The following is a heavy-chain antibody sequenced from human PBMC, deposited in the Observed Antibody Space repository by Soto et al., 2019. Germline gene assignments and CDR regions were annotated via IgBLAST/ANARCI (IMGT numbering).Heavy chain of an antibody. CDR1: GGTFSSYA. V-gene: IGHV1-69*06. CDR3: AGAEWEPYAFDI. J-gene: IGHJ3*02. CDR2: IIPIFGTA. D-gene: IGHD1-26*01. Sequence: SVKVSCKASGGTFSSYAISWVRQAPGQGLEWMGGIIPIFGTANYAQKFQGRVTITADKSTSTAYMELSSLRSEDTAVYYCAGAEWEPYAFDIWGQGTMVTVSS.